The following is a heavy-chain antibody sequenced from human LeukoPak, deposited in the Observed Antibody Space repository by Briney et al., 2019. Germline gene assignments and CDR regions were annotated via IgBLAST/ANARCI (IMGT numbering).Heavy chain of an antibody. Sequence: SVKVSCKASGGTFSSYAISWVRQAPGQGLEWMGGFIPIFGTANYAQKFQGRVTITTDESTSTAYMELSSLRSEDTVVYYCARTGHYDSSDYGAFDIWGQGTMVTVSS. D-gene: IGHD3-22*01. V-gene: IGHV1-69*05. CDR3: ARTGHYDSSDYGAFDI. CDR2: FIPIFGTA. J-gene: IGHJ3*02. CDR1: GGTFSSYA.